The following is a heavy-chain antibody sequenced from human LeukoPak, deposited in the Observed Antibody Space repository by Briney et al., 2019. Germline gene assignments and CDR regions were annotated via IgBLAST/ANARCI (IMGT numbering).Heavy chain of an antibody. CDR2: INDDGSRA. Sequence: PGGSLRLSCVASGFTFSTYWMHWVRQAPGKGLVWVSRINDDGSRAEYADSVKGRFTISRDNAKNTLYLQMNSLRAEDTAVYYCASVRQCSRISTGCYSWFDRWGEGTLVTVSS. V-gene: IGHV3-74*01. CDR1: GFTFSTYW. J-gene: IGHJ5*02. D-gene: IGHD2-2*02. CDR3: ASVRQCSRISTGCYSWFDR.